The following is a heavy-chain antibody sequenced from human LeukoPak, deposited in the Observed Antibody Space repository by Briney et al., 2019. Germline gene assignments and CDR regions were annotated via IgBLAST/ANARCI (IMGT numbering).Heavy chain of an antibody. J-gene: IGHJ4*02. CDR2: TYYRSKWYK. D-gene: IGHD3-16*01. V-gene: IGHV6-1*01. CDR1: GDSVSNNSAA. Sequence: SQTLSLTCAISGDSVSNNSAAWNWLRQAPARGLEWLGRTYYRSKWYKDYAVAVKGRITISADTSKNQFSLQMNSVNPEDTDVYYCARSISGLGDWGQGTLVTVSS. CDR3: ARSISGLGD.